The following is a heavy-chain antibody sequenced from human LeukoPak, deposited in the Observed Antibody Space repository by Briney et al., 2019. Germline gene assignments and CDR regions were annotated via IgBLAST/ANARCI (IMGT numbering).Heavy chain of an antibody. CDR2: ISTSSIYI. V-gene: IGHV3-21*01. CDR1: GFTFSSYT. D-gene: IGHD3-10*01. CDR3: ARGEYYYGSGSPYFDY. J-gene: IGHJ4*02. Sequence: GGSLRLSCAASGFTFSSYTMNWVRQAPGKGLEWVSSISTSSIYIYYADSVKGRFTISRDNAKNSLYLQMNSLRAEDTAVYYCARGEYYYGSGSPYFDYWGQGTLVTVSS.